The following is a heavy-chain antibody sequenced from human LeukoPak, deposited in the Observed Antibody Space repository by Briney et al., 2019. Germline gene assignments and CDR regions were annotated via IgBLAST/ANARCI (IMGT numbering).Heavy chain of an antibody. D-gene: IGHD3-22*01. Sequence: ASVKVSCKASGYTFTGYYMHWVRQAPGQGLEWMGWISAYNGNTNYAQKLQGRVTMITDTSTSTAYMELRSLRSDDTAVYYCARGGYYDSSGPLNWFDPWGQGTLVTVSS. CDR2: ISAYNGNT. CDR3: ARGGYYDSSGPLNWFDP. CDR1: GYTFTGYY. V-gene: IGHV1-18*04. J-gene: IGHJ5*02.